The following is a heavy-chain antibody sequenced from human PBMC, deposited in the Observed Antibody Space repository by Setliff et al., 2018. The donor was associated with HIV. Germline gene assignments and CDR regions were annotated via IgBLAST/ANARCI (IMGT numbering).Heavy chain of an antibody. CDR2: MNPNSGNT. J-gene: IGHJ6*02. CDR1: GHTFTSYD. D-gene: IGHD6-13*01. Sequence: ASVKVSCKASGHTFTSYDINWVRQATGRGLEWMGWMNPNSGNTGYAQKFQGRVTMTRNTSISTAYMELSSLRSEDSAVYYCASSWSRVPYYGLDVWGQGTTVTVFS. CDR3: ASSWSRVPYYGLDV. V-gene: IGHV1-8*01.